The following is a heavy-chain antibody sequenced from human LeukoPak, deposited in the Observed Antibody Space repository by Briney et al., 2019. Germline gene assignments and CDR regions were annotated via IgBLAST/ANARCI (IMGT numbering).Heavy chain of an antibody. CDR3: AKGLRKLIVGSTEYYFDY. D-gene: IGHD1-26*01. J-gene: IGHJ4*02. CDR1: GFTFSSYG. V-gene: IGHV3-30*02. CDR2: IRNDGRNK. Sequence: GGSLRLSCGAPGFTFSSYGMHWVRQAPGKGLEWVAFIRNDGRNKYYADSVKGRFTISRDNSKNTLYLQMNSLRAEDTAVYYCAKGLRKLIVGSTEYYFDYWGQGTLVTVSS.